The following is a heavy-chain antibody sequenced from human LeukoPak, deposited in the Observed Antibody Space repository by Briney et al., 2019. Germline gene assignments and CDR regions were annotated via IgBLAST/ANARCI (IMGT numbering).Heavy chain of an antibody. D-gene: IGHD6-19*01. J-gene: IGHJ3*02. CDR2: INPSGGST. CDR3: ASWGPVSGWYSVRPGNDAFDI. V-gene: IGHV1-46*01. CDR1: GYTFTSYY. Sequence: ASVKVSCKASGYTFTSYYMHWVRQAPGQGLEWMGIINPSGGSTSYAQKFQGRVTMTRDMSTSTVYMELSSLRSEDTAVYYCASWGPVSGWYSVRPGNDAFDIWGQGTMVTVSS.